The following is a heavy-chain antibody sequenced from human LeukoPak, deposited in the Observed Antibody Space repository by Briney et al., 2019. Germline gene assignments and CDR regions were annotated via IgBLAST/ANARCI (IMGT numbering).Heavy chain of an antibody. D-gene: IGHD2-2*01. J-gene: IGHJ4*02. V-gene: IGHV4-30-2*01. CDR2: IYHSGST. Sequence: SQTLSLTCAVSGGSISCGGYSWSWIRQPPGKGLEWIGYIYHSGSTYYNPSLKSRVTISVDRSKNQFSLKLSSVTAADTAVYYCARSSIVPIPRFDYWGQGTLVTVSS. CDR1: GGSISCGGYS. CDR3: ARSSIVPIPRFDY.